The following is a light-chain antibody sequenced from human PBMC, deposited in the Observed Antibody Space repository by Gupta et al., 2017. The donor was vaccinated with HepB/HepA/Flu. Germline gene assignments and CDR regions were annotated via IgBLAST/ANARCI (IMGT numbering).Light chain of an antibody. Sequence: EIVLTQSPDFQSVTPKEKVTITCRATQSIGTSLHWYQQKPRQSPKLLIKYTSQSFSGVPSRFSGSGSGTEFTLTINSLEEEDAATYFCQQTFTLPWTFGQGTKVEIK. CDR2: YTS. J-gene: IGKJ1*01. V-gene: IGKV6-21*01. CDR3: QQTFTLPWT. CDR1: QSIGTS.